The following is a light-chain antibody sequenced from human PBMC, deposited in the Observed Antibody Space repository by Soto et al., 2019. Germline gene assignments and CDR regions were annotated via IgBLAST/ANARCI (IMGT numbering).Light chain of an antibody. V-gene: IGLV1-44*01. J-gene: IGLJ2*01. CDR1: SSNIGSNT. Sequence: QSVLTQPPSASGTPGQRVTISCSGSSSNIGSNTVNWYQQLPGTAPKLLIYSNNYRPSGVPDRFSGSKSGTSASLAISGLQAEDEADYYCAAWEDSRKGGVFGGGTKLTVL. CDR3: AAWEDSRKGGV. CDR2: SNN.